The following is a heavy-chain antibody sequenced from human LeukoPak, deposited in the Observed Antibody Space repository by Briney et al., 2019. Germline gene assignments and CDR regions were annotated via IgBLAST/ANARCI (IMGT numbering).Heavy chain of an antibody. J-gene: IGHJ3*02. V-gene: IGHV4-4*02. CDR1: GGSISSSNW. Sequence: SETLSLTCAVSGGSISSSNWWSWVRQPPGKGLEWIGEIYHSGSTNYNPSLKSRVTISVDKSKNQFSLKLSSVTAADTAVYYCARDRPNDSSGYYHDAFDIWGQGTMVTVSS. D-gene: IGHD3-22*01. CDR2: IYHSGST. CDR3: ARDRPNDSSGYYHDAFDI.